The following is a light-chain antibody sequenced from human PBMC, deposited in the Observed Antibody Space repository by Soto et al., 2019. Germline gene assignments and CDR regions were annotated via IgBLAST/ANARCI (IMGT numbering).Light chain of an antibody. CDR1: QSVSSY. CDR2: GVS. Sequence: EIVLTQSPATLSLSPGERATLSCRASQSVSSYLAWYQQKPGQAPRLLIWGVSNRATGIPDRFSGSGSGTDFTLTISRLEPEDFVVFYCYQYGSTPPTFGQGTKVEIK. J-gene: IGKJ1*01. V-gene: IGKV3-20*01. CDR3: YQYGSTPPT.